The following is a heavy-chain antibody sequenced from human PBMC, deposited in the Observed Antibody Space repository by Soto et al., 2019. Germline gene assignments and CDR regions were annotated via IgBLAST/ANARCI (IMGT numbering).Heavy chain of an antibody. V-gene: IGHV4-31*03. CDR2: IYYSGST. CDR1: GASISSGGYY. Sequence: PSETLSLTCIFSGASISSGGYYWSWIRQHPGKGLEWIGYIYYSGSTYYNPSLKSRVTISVDTSKNQFSLKLSSVTAADTAVYYCARFFLDSSGWYGIDYWGQGTLVTVSS. D-gene: IGHD6-19*01. CDR3: ARFFLDSSGWYGIDY. J-gene: IGHJ4*02.